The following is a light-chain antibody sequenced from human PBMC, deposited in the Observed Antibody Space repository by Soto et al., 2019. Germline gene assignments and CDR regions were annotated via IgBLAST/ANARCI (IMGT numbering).Light chain of an antibody. V-gene: IGLV2-8*01. CDR2: EGN. J-gene: IGLJ1*01. CDR3: SSYAGSSNV. Sequence: QSVLTQHPSASGSPGQSVAISCTGTSSDVGGYNYVSWYQQHPGKAPNLMIYEGNKRPSGFPDRFSGSKSGNTASLTVSGRQAEDEADYSCSSYAGSSNVFGTGTKVTVL. CDR1: SSDVGGYNY.